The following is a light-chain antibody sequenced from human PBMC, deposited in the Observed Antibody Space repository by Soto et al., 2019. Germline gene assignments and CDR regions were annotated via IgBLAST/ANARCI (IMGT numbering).Light chain of an antibody. Sequence: DIQMTQSPSTLSASVGDRVTITCRASQSISSWLAWYQQKPGKAPKLLIYDASSLESGVPSRFSGSGSVTEVTRTISRLQPDDFATYDCQQYNSYSPTFCHGIKLEI. J-gene: IGKJ2*01. CDR2: DAS. CDR1: QSISSW. CDR3: QQYNSYSPT. V-gene: IGKV1-5*01.